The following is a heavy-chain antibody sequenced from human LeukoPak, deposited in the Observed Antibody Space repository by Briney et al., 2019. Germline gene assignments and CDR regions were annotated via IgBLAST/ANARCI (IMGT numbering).Heavy chain of an antibody. CDR2: ISTSGST. CDR3: TRDSSGYDWFYDY. V-gene: IGHV4-4*07. CDR1: GGSISSYY. J-gene: IGHJ4*02. Sequence: PSETLSLTCTVSGGSISSYYWSWIRQPAGKGLEWIGRISTSGSTNYNPSLKSRVTMSVDTSKNHFSLMLSSVTAADTAVYYCTRDSSGYDWFYDYWGQGTLVTVSS. D-gene: IGHD5-12*01.